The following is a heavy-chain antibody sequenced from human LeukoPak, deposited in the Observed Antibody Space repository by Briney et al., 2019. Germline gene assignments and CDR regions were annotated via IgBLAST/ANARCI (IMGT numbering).Heavy chain of an antibody. Sequence: GGSLRLSCAASGFTFSSYAMSWVRQAPGKGLEWVSAIRDSGSSTHYADSVKGRFTTSRDNSKNTLFLQMNSLRAEDTAIYYCAKYGPQDSGSSHFDYQGQGALVTVSS. CDR2: IRDSGSST. D-gene: IGHD1-26*01. CDR3: AKYGPQDSGSSHFDY. CDR1: GFTFSSYA. V-gene: IGHV3-23*01. J-gene: IGHJ4*02.